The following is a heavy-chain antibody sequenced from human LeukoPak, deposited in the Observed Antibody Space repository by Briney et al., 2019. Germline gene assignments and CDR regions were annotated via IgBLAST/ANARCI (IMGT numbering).Heavy chain of an antibody. V-gene: IGHV1-2*02. CDR3: ARVRYRLAETYIDY. CDR2: INPNSGGT. Sequence: ASVKVSCKASGYTFTGYYMHWVRQAPGQGLEWMGWINPNSGGTNYAQKFQGRVTMTRDTSVSTAYMELSRLRSDDTAVYYCARVRYRLAETYIDYWGQGTLVTVSS. J-gene: IGHJ4*02. D-gene: IGHD3-16*01. CDR1: GYTFTGYY.